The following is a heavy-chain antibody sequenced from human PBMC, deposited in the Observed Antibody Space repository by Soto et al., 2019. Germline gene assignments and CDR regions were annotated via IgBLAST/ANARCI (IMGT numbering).Heavy chain of an antibody. CDR1: GASFRGYY. Sequence: PSDTLSLTCAVDGASFRGYYWSWIRQPPGKGLEWIGEINHSGSTNYNPSLKSRVPISVDTSKNQFSLKLSSVTAADTAVYYCARAVVVAATPDYWGQGTLVTVPQ. D-gene: IGHD2-15*01. J-gene: IGHJ4*02. V-gene: IGHV4-34*01. CDR3: ARAVVVAATPDY. CDR2: INHSGST.